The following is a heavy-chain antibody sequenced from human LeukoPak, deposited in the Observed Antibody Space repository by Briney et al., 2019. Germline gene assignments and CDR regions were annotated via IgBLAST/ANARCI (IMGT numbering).Heavy chain of an antibody. J-gene: IGHJ4*02. D-gene: IGHD3-22*01. Sequence: GGSLRLSCAASGFTFSTYTMYWVRQAPGKGLEWVAVISYDGSEKHYADPVKGRFTISRDNSKNTLYLQMNSLRAEDTAVYYCAREGSSGYYPYWGQGILVTVSS. V-gene: IGHV3-30*03. CDR3: AREGSSGYYPY. CDR1: GFTFSTYT. CDR2: ISYDGSEK.